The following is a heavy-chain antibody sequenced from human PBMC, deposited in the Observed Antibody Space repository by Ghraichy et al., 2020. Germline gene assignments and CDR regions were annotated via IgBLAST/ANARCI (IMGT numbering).Heavy chain of an antibody. V-gene: IGHV4-59*01. J-gene: IGHJ4*02. CDR3: ARSIGAAGDFDH. CDR2: IYYSAST. CDR1: GGSISSYY. Sequence: SETLSLTCTVSGGSISSYYWSWIRQPPGKRLEWIGYIYYSASTNYNPSLKSRVTISVDTSKNQFSLKLSSVTAADTAVYYCARSIGAAGDFDHWGQGTLVTVSS. D-gene: IGHD6-13*01.